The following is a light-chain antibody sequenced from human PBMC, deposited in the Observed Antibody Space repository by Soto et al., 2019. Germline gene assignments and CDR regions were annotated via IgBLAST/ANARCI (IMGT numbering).Light chain of an antibody. Sequence: EVVLTQSPATLSVSPGARATLSCRASQSVSRYLTWYQQKPGQAPRLLIYGAYTRATGIPARFSGSGSGTDFTLTISSLQSEDFAVYYCQHYNYWPPKTFGQGTKVDIK. CDR1: QSVSRY. V-gene: IGKV3-15*01. J-gene: IGKJ1*01. CDR3: QHYNYWPPKT. CDR2: GAY.